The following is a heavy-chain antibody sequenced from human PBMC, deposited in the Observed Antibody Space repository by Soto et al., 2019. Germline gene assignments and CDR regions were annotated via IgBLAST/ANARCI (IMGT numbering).Heavy chain of an antibody. CDR3: AREPTVKPRYYYYGMDV. D-gene: IGHD4-4*01. Sequence: QVQLQESGPGLVKPSQTLSLTCTVSGCSINSGGYYWSWIRQLPGKGLEWIGHISYSGSTYYNPSLRIRVTISADTSKKEISLKVSSVTAQDTAVYCCAREPTVKPRYYYYGMDVWGQGTTVIVSS. J-gene: IGHJ6*02. V-gene: IGHV4-31*03. CDR1: GCSINSGGYY. CDR2: ISYSGST.